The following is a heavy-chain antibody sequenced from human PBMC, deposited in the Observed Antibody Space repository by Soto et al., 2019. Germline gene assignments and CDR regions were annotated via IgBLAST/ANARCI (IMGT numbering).Heavy chain of an antibody. CDR1: GYTFTSYG. V-gene: IGHV1-18*01. CDR2: ISAYNGNT. J-gene: IGHJ6*02. D-gene: IGHD3-3*01. Sequence: ASVKVSCKASGYTFTSYGISWVRQAPGQGLEWMGWISAYNGNTNYAQKLQGRVTMTTDTSTSTAYMELRSLRSDDTAVYYCARYYDFWSGTHYYYGMDVWGQGTTVTVS. CDR3: ARYYDFWSGTHYYYGMDV.